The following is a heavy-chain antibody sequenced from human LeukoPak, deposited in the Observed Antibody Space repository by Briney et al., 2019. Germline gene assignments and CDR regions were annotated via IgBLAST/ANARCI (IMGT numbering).Heavy chain of an antibody. CDR3: ASSLSWDSSGYYYYYYGMDV. J-gene: IGHJ6*02. Sequence: PSETLSLTCTVSGGSISSGGYYWSWIRQHPGKGLEWIGYIYYSGSTYYNPSLKSRVTISVDMSNNQFSLKLSSVTAADTALYYFASSLSWDSSGYYYYYYGMDVWGQGTTVTVSS. D-gene: IGHD3-22*01. CDR1: GGSISSGGYY. V-gene: IGHV4-31*03. CDR2: IYYSGST.